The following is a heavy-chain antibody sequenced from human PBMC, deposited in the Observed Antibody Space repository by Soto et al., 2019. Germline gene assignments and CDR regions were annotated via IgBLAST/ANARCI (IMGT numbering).Heavy chain of an antibody. CDR2: IRGNSVNT. Sequence: QVQLVQSGPEVKEPGASVKVSCEASGYTFTSYGLSWVRQAPGQGLEWMGWIRGNSVNTNNGQKFQGRVTMTTDTSTSTAYMELRSLGSDDTAVYYCARGWELDYWGQGTLVTVSS. D-gene: IGHD1-26*01. CDR3: ARGWELDY. CDR1: GYTFTSYG. J-gene: IGHJ4*02. V-gene: IGHV1-18*01.